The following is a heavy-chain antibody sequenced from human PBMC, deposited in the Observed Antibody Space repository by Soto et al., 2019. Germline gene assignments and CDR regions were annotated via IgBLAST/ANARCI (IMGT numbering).Heavy chain of an antibody. V-gene: IGHV1-46*01. CDR1: GYTFTSYY. CDR3: ARRNYYDSSGYYLDAFDI. D-gene: IGHD3-22*01. Sequence: QVQLVQSGAEVKKPGASVKVSCKASGYTFTSYYMHWVRQAPGQGLEWMGIINPSGGSTSYAQKFQGRVTMTGDRSTGTVYMGLSSLRSEDTAVYYCARRNYYDSSGYYLDAFDIWGQGTMVTVSS. CDR2: INPSGGST. J-gene: IGHJ3*02.